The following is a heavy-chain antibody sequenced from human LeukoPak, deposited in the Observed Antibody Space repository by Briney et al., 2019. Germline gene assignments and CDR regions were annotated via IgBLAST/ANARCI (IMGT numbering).Heavy chain of an antibody. D-gene: IGHD2-2*01. CDR3: ARDPAPEYCSSTSCQAFDY. CDR2: IIPILGIA. Sequence: GASVKVSCKASGGTFSSYTISWVRQASGQGLEWMGRIIPILGIANYAQKFQGRVTITADKSTSTAYMELSSLRSEDTAVYYCARDPAPEYCSSTSCQAFDYWGQGTLVTVSS. J-gene: IGHJ4*02. V-gene: IGHV1-69*04. CDR1: GGTFSSYT.